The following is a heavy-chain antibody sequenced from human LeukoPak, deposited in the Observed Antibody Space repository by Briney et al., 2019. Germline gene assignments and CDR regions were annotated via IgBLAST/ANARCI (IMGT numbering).Heavy chain of an antibody. V-gene: IGHV4-59*08. J-gene: IGHJ3*02. CDR3: VRHPDTLIDALDI. Sequence: SETLSLTCTVSGDSISDYYWVWIRQPPGKGLEWIGYIYFTGNAYYNPSLKSRVAFSLDTSKNQFSLKLTSVTAADTAVYYCVRHPDTLIDALDIWGQGTMVTVSS. CDR2: IYFTGNA. CDR1: GDSISDYY. D-gene: IGHD2-15*01.